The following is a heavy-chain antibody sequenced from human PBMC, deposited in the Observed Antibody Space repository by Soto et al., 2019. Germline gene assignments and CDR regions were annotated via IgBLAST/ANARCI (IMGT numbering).Heavy chain of an antibody. CDR3: ARALRDIVLVPAAIGWFDP. D-gene: IGHD2-2*01. CDR2: IYYSGST. V-gene: IGHV4-31*03. CDR1: GGSISSGGYY. Sequence: QVQLQESGPGLVKPSQILSLTCTVSGGSISSGGYYWSWIRQHPGKGLEWIGYIYYSGSTYYNPSLKGRVTISVDTSKNQFSLKLSSVTAADTAVYYCARALRDIVLVPAAIGWFDPWGQGTLVTVSS. J-gene: IGHJ5*02.